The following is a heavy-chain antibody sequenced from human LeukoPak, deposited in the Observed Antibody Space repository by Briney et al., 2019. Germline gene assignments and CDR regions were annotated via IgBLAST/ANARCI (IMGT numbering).Heavy chain of an antibody. CDR1: GFTFSSYA. CDR2: IYSGGGT. Sequence: PGGSLRLSCAASGFTFSSYAMHRVRQAPGKGLEWVSVIYSGGGTYYADSVKGRFTISRDNSKNTLYLQMDSLRAEDTAVYYCARDSSGPLYWGQGTLVTVSS. J-gene: IGHJ4*02. D-gene: IGHD6-19*01. CDR3: ARDSSGPLY. V-gene: IGHV3-66*01.